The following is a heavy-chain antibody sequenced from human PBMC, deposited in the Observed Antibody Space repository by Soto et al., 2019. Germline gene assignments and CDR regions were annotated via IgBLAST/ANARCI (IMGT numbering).Heavy chain of an antibody. Sequence: GGSLRLSCAASGFTFSSYGMHWVRQAPGKGLEWVAVIWYDGSNKYYADSVKGRFTISRDNSKNTLYLQMNSLRAEDTAVYYCARHYDSSGYYYYGMDVWGQGTKVTVSS. CDR2: IWYDGSNK. CDR1: GFTFSSYG. J-gene: IGHJ6*02. D-gene: IGHD3-22*01. V-gene: IGHV3-33*01. CDR3: ARHYDSSGYYYYGMDV.